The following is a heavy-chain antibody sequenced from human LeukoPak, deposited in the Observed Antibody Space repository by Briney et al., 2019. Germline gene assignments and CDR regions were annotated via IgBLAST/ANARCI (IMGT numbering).Heavy chain of an antibody. CDR3: ARTARYAFDI. CDR2: MNPNSGGT. Sequence: ASVKVSCKASGYTFTSYDINWVRQATGQGLEWMGWMNPNSGGTNYAQKFQGWVTMTRDTSISTAYMELSRLRSDDTAVYYCARTARYAFDIWGQGTMVTVSS. CDR1: GYTFTSYD. V-gene: IGHV1-2*04. J-gene: IGHJ3*02.